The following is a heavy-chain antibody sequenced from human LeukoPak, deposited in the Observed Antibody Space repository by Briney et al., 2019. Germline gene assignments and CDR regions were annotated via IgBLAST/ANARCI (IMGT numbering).Heavy chain of an antibody. D-gene: IGHD2-15*01. V-gene: IGHV3-30*18. J-gene: IGHJ4*02. CDR2: ISYDGSNK. Sequence: GRSLRLSRAASGFTFSSYGMHWVRQAPGKGLEWVAVISYDGSNKYYADSVKGRFTISRDNSKNTLYLQMNSLRAEDTAVYYCAKDLGAYCSGGSCYAGYWGQGTLVTVSS. CDR3: AKDLGAYCSGGSCYAGY. CDR1: GFTFSSYG.